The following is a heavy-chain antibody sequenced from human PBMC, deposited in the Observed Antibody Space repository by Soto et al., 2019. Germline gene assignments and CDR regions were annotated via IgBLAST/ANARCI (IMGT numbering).Heavy chain of an antibody. CDR2: ISGSGGST. CDR1: GFTFSSYA. V-gene: IGHV3-23*01. CDR3: AKVKVPSRWYGMDV. D-gene: IGHD6-13*01. J-gene: IGHJ6*02. Sequence: GGSLRLSCAASGFTFSSYAMSWVRQAPGKGLKWVSAISGSGGSTYYADSVKGRFTISRDNSKNTLYLQMNSLRAEDTAVYYCAKVKVPSRWYGMDVWGQGTTVTVSS.